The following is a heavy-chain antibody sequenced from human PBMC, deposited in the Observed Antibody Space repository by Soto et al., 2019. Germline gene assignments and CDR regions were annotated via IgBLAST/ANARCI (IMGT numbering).Heavy chain of an antibody. CDR2: IFSSGST. J-gene: IGHJ4*02. Sequence: QVQLQESGPGLVKPSETLSLTCTVSGGSISNYYWSWIRQPPGKGLQWIGYIFSSGSTNYNPSLKSRVTISVNTSKNQFSLNLNSVTAADTAVYYCARQRRDFDYWGQGSLVTASS. V-gene: IGHV4-59*08. CDR1: GGSISNYY. CDR3: ARQRRDFDY.